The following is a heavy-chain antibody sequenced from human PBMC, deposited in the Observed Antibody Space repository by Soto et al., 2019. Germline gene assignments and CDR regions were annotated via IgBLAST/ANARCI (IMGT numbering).Heavy chain of an antibody. CDR2: IWYDGSNK. CDR3: ARDDIVLVPAARLNYYYYGMDV. J-gene: IGHJ6*02. V-gene: IGHV3-33*01. Sequence: QVQLVESGGGVVQPGRSLRLSCAASGFTFSSYGMHWVRQAPGKGLEWVAVIWYDGSNKYYADSVKGRFTISRDNSKNTLYLQMNSLRAEDTAVYYCARDDIVLVPAARLNYYYYGMDVWGQGTTVTVSS. CDR1: GFTFSSYG. D-gene: IGHD2-2*01.